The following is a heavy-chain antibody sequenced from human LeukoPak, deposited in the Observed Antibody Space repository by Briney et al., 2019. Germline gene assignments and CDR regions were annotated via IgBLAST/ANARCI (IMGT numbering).Heavy chain of an antibody. CDR1: GYTFTSYG. V-gene: IGHV1-18*01. CDR2: ISAYNGNT. J-gene: IGHJ4*02. Sequence: ASVKVSCKASGYTFTSYGISWVRQAPGQGLEWMGWISAYNGNTNYAQKLQGRVTMTTDTSTSTAYMELSRLGSDDTAVYYCAAHLSYSSSWDYWGQGTLVTVSS. D-gene: IGHD6-13*01. CDR3: AAHLSYSSSWDY.